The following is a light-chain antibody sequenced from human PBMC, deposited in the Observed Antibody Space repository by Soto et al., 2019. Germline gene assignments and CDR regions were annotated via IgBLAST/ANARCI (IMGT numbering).Light chain of an antibody. CDR3: QAWDSSSVV. V-gene: IGLV3-1*01. Sequence: SYELTQSPSVSVSPGQTASITCSGDKLGDRFAYWYQQKQGQSPVVVIYEDRKRPSGIPERFSGSNSGNTATLTISGTQAMDEADYYCQAWDSSSVVFGGGTKLTVL. CDR2: EDR. J-gene: IGLJ2*01. CDR1: KLGDRF.